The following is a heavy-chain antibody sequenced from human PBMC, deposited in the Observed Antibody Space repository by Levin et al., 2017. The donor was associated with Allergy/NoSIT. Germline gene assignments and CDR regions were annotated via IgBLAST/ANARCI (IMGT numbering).Heavy chain of an antibody. V-gene: IGHV3-9*01. Sequence: GGSLRLSCAASGFTFDDYAMHWVRQAPGKGLELVSGISWNSGRIGYADSVKGRFTISRDNAKNSLYLQMNSLRTEDTALYYCARDNIGLPDAFDIWGQGTMVIVSS. CDR3: ARDNIGLPDAFDI. J-gene: IGHJ3*02. D-gene: IGHD3-10*01. CDR2: ISWNSGRI. CDR1: GFTFDDYA.